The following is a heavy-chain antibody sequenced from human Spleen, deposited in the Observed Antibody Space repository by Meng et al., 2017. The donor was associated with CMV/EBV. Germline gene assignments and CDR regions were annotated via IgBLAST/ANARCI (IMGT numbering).Heavy chain of an antibody. V-gene: IGHV1-2*02. D-gene: IGHD1-14*01. J-gene: IGHJ4*02. CDR2: INPNSGGT. CDR1: GYTFTGYF. CDR3: ARDQGSTGTFKLLYYFDY. Sequence: ASVKVSCKASGYTFTGYFIHWVRQAPGQGLEWMGWINPNSGGTNYAQKFQGRVTMTRDTSISTAYMELSRLRSDDTAVYYCARDQGSTGTFKLLYYFDYWGQGTLVTVSS.